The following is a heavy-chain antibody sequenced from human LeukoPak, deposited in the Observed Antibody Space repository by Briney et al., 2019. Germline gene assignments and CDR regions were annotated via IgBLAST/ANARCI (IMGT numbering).Heavy chain of an antibody. J-gene: IGHJ4*02. D-gene: IGHD2-15*01. CDR3: AKRWCSGGSCYDY. V-gene: IGHV1-8*01. Sequence: ASVKVSCKASGYTFTSYDINWVRQATGQGLEWMGWMNPNSGNTGYAQKFQGRVTMTRNTSISTAYMELSSLRSEDTAVYYCAKRWCSGGSCYDYWGQVTLVTVSS. CDR2: MNPNSGNT. CDR1: GYTFTSYD.